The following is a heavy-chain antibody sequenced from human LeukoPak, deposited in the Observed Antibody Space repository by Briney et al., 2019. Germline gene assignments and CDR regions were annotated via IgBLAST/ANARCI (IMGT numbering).Heavy chain of an antibody. CDR3: ARHDYGGKGLNY. CDR2: IYYSGST. J-gene: IGHJ4*02. Sequence: SETLSLTCTVSGGSISSSSYYWGWIRQPPGKGLEWIGSIYYSGSTYYNPSLKSRVTISVDTSKNQFSLKLSSVTAADTAVYYCARHDYGGKGLNYWGRGTLVTVSS. D-gene: IGHD4-23*01. CDR1: GGSISSSSYY. V-gene: IGHV4-39*01.